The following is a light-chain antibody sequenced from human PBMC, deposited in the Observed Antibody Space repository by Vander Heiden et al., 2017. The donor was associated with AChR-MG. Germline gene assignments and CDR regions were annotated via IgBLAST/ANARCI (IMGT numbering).Light chain of an antibody. CDR1: ESVSSS. CDR2: DTS. J-gene: IGKJ2*01. Sequence: EILLTQSPATLSLSPGERATLSCRASESVSSSLAWYQQKPGQAPRLLIYDTSNRATGIPARFSGSGSGTDFTLTISGLEPEDFAVYYCQQRSNWLYTFGQGTKLEIK. CDR3: QQRSNWLYT. V-gene: IGKV3-11*01.